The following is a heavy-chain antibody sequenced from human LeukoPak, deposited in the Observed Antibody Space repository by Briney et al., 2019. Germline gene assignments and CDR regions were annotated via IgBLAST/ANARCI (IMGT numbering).Heavy chain of an antibody. D-gene: IGHD1-26*01. CDR3: ARGKLGGSLTFDY. Sequence: GGSLRLSCAASGFTFSSYSMNWVRQAPGKGLEWVSYISSSSSTIYYADSVKGRFTISRDNSKNTLYLQMNSLRAEDTAVYYCARGKLGGSLTFDYWGQGTLVTVSS. CDR1: GFTFSSYS. V-gene: IGHV3-48*01. J-gene: IGHJ4*02. CDR2: ISSSSSTI.